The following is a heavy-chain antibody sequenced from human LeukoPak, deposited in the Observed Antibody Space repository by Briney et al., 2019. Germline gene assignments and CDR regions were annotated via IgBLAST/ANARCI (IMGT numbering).Heavy chain of an antibody. V-gene: IGHV1-69*04. J-gene: IGHJ4*02. D-gene: IGHD5-24*01. CDR3: AREGDGYNFGY. CDR1: GGTFSSYA. Sequence: SVKVSCKASGGTFSSYAISWVRQAPGQGLEWMGRIIPILGIANYAQKFQGRVTITADKSTSTAYMGLSSLRSEDTAVYYCAREGDGYNFGYWGQGTLVTVSS. CDR2: IIPILGIA.